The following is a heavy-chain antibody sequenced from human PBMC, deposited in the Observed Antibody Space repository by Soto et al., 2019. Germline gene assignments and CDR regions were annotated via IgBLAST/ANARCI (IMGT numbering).Heavy chain of an antibody. V-gene: IGHV4-34*01. J-gene: IGHJ4*02. CDR2: INHSGST. CDR3: ARFTPTYYDYVWGSYIDY. D-gene: IGHD3-16*01. CDR1: GGSFSGYY. Sequence: SETLSLTCAVYGGSFSGYYWSWIRQPPGKGLEWIGEINHSGSTNYNPSLKSRVTISVDTSKNQFSLKLSSVTAADTAVYYCARFTPTYYDYVWGSYIDYWGQGTLVTVSS.